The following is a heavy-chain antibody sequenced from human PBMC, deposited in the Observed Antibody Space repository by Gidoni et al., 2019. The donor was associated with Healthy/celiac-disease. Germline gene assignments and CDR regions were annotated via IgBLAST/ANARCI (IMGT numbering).Heavy chain of an antibody. CDR1: GGSISSYY. J-gene: IGHJ4*02. D-gene: IGHD3-16*01. V-gene: IGHV4-59*08. Sequence: QVQLQESRPGLVKPSETLSLTCPVSGGSISSYYWSWIRQPPGKGLEWIGYIYYSGSTNYNPALKSRVTISVDTSKNQFSLKLSSVTAADTAVYYCARRGEYYFDYWGQGTLVTVSS. CDR3: ARRGEYYFDY. CDR2: IYYSGST.